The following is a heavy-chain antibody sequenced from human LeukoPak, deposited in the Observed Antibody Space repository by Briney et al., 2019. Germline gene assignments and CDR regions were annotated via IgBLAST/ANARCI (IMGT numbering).Heavy chain of an antibody. V-gene: IGHV4-39*07. Sequence: AETLSLACTVSGGSISSRSYYWGWIRQPPGKGLEWIGSIYYSGSTYYNPSLKSRVTISVDTSKNQFSLKLSSVTAADTAVYYCARVREDPWNSAPHAFDIWGQGTMVTVSS. CDR3: ARVREDPWNSAPHAFDI. CDR1: GGSISSRSYY. CDR2: IYYSGST. D-gene: IGHD1-1*01. J-gene: IGHJ3*02.